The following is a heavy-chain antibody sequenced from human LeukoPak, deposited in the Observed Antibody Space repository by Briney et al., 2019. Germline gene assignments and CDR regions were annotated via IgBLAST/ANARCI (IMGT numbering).Heavy chain of an antibody. CDR1: GYSITSYW. Sequence: GESLKISCKGSGYSITSYWISWGRQMPGKGLEWMGRIDPSDSYTNYNPSFQGHVTISVDKSINTAYLQWSGLKASDTAIYYCARKLSPLDYWGQGTLVTVSS. CDR2: IDPSDSYT. J-gene: IGHJ4*02. V-gene: IGHV5-10-1*01. CDR3: ARKLSPLDY. D-gene: IGHD5-18*01.